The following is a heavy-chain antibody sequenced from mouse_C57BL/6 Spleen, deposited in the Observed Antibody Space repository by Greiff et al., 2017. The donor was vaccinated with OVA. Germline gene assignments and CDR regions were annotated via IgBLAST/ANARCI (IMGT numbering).Heavy chain of an antibody. CDR1: GFSLTSYG. CDR2: IWGGGST. Sequence: VHLVESGPGLVAPSQSLSITCTVSGFSLTSYGVDWVRQPPGKGLAWLGVIWGGGSTTSNSAIMSKLSISKDNSKSQFFVKMNSLQTDDTAMYYCAKRGGSSSWYFDVWGTGTTVTVSS. CDR3: AKRGGSSSWYFDV. J-gene: IGHJ1*03. V-gene: IGHV2-9*01. D-gene: IGHD1-1*01.